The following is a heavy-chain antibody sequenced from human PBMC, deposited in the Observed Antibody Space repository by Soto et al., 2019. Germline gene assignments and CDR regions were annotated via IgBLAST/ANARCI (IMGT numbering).Heavy chain of an antibody. CDR3: AREPLVVVAAIGGMDV. D-gene: IGHD2-15*01. V-gene: IGHV1-2*02. CDR2: INPNSGGT. Sequence: GALVRGYCNASGYTFTGYYMQWVRQAPGQGLEWMGWINPNSGGTNYAQKFQGRVTMTRDTSISTAYMELSRLRSDDTAVYYCAREPLVVVAAIGGMDVWGQRTTVTGSS. CDR1: GYTFTGYY. J-gene: IGHJ6*02.